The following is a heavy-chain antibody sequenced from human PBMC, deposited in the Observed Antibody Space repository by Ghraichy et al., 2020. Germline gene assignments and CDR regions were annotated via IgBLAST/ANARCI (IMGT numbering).Heavy chain of an antibody. CDR3: AKDGEGIPYRYWYFDL. V-gene: IGHV3-30*02. CDR2: IRYDGSNK. Sequence: LSLTCAASGFTFSSYGMHWVRQAPGKGLEWVAFIRYDGSNKYYADSVKGRFTISRDNSKNTLYLQMNSLRAEDTAVYYCAKDGEGIPYRYWYFDLWGRGTLVTVSS. CDR1: GFTFSSYG. D-gene: IGHD3-10*01. J-gene: IGHJ2*01.